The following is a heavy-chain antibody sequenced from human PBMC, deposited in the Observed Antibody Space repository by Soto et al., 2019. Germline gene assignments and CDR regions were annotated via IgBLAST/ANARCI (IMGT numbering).Heavy chain of an antibody. CDR2: IHYSGST. D-gene: IGHD5-12*01. Sequence: SETLSLTCTVSGGSISSSSYYWGWIRQPPGKGLEWIGSIHYSGSTYYNPSLKSRVTISVGTSKNQFSLKLSSVTAADTAVYYCASYIVATIPEPYYFAYWGQGTLVTVSS. CDR1: GGSISSSSYY. CDR3: ASYIVATIPEPYYFAY. V-gene: IGHV4-39*01. J-gene: IGHJ4*02.